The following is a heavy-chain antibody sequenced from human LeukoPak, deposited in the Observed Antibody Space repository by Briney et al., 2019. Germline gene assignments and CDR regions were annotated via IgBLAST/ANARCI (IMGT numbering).Heavy chain of an antibody. J-gene: IGHJ3*02. Sequence: SVKVSCKASGGTFSSYAISWVRQAPGQGLGWMGGIIPIFGTANYAQKFQGRVTITADESTSTAYMELSSLRSEDTAVYYCAKIRMVRGVRYGDAFDIWGQGTMVTVSS. CDR3: AKIRMVRGVRYGDAFDI. CDR1: GGTFSSYA. V-gene: IGHV1-69*13. CDR2: IIPIFGTA. D-gene: IGHD3-10*01.